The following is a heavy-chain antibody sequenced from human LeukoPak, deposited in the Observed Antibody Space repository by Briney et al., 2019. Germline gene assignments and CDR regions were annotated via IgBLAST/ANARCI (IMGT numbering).Heavy chain of an antibody. CDR1: GGTFSSYA. V-gene: IGHV1-69*05. D-gene: IGHD2-8*02. CDR2: IIPIFGTA. Sequence: ASVKVSCKASGGTFSSYAISWVRQAPGQGLEWMGGIIPIFGTANYAQKFQGRVTMTRDMSTSTVYMELSSLRSEDTAVYYCATYRQVLLPFESWGQGTLVTVSS. J-gene: IGHJ4*02. CDR3: ATYRQVLLPFES.